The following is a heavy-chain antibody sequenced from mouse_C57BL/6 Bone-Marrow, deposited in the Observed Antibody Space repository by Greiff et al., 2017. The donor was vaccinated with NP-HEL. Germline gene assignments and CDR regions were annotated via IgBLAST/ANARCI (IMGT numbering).Heavy chain of an antibody. CDR2: IWRGGST. D-gene: IGHD1-1*01. CDR3: AKEYYYGSSFHWYFDV. V-gene: IGHV2-5*01. CDR1: GFSLTSYG. J-gene: IGHJ1*03. Sequence: VQGVESGPGLVQPSQSLSITCTVSGFSLTSYGVHWVRQSPGKGLEWLGVIWRGGSTDYNAAFMSRLSITKDNSKSQVFFKMNSLQADDTAIYYCAKEYYYGSSFHWYFDVWGTGTTVTVSS.